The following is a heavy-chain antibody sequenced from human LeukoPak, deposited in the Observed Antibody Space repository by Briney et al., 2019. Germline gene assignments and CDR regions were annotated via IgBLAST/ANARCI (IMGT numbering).Heavy chain of an antibody. CDR3: ARSYSSSRGTFDY. CDR2: TWNEGGNNKVE. D-gene: IGHD6-6*01. Sequence: QAGGSLRLSCVASGFTFRSFGMHWVRPAPGKGLGWVAVTWNEGGNNKVEYYADSVKGRFTISKDNSKNTHSLQMDSLRAEDTAVYYCARSYSSSRGTFDYWGQGTLVTVST. J-gene: IGHJ4*02. V-gene: IGHV3-33*01. CDR1: GFTFRSFG.